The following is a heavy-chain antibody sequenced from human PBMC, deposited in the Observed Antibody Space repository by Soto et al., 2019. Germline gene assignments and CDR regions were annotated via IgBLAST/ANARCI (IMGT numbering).Heavy chain of an antibody. J-gene: IGHJ3*02. V-gene: IGHV1-18*01. CDR3: ARATNDFWSGYSDI. CDR1: GYTFTSYG. CDR2: ISAYNGNT. D-gene: IGHD3-3*01. Sequence: ASVKVSCKASGYTFTSYGISWVRQAPGQGLEWMGWISAYNGNTNYAQKLQGRVTMTTDTSTSTAYMELRSLRSDDTAVYYCARATNDFWSGYSDIWGQGTMVTVSS.